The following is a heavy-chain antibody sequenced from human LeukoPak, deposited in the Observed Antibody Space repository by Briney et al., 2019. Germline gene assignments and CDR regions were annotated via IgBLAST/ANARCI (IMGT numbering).Heavy chain of an antibody. CDR2: IIPILGIA. CDR3: ARYNCSSTSCYAAYYYYYGMDV. CDR1: GGTFSSYA. Sequence: ASVKVSCKASGGTFSSYAISWVRQAPGQGLEWMGRIIPILGIANYAQKFQGRVTITADKSTSTAYMELSSLRSEDTAVYYCARYNCSSTSCYAAYYYYYGMDVWGQGTTVTVSS. J-gene: IGHJ6*02. D-gene: IGHD2-2*01. V-gene: IGHV1-69*04.